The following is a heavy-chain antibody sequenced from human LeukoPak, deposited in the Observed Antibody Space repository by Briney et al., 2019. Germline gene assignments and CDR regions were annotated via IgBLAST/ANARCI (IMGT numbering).Heavy chain of an antibody. CDR1: GGSISSYS. CDR2: LFSSGTT. Sequence: PSETLSLTCTASGGSISSYSWNWIRQPAGKGLEWIGRLFSSGTTKYNPSLESRVTMSVDTSKNQFSLNLTSVSAADTAVYYCARGHTRITMLRGSRSAYYFDYWGQGTLVTVSS. D-gene: IGHD3-10*01. J-gene: IGHJ4*02. V-gene: IGHV4-4*07. CDR3: ARGHTRITMLRGSRSAYYFDY.